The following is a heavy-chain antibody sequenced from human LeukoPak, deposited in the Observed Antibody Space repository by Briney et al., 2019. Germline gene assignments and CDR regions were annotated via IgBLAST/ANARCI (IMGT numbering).Heavy chain of an antibody. D-gene: IGHD3-22*01. V-gene: IGHV3-53*05. CDR3: TRDRDDSSVLHYFDY. J-gene: IGHJ4*02. CDR2: LYHGDRT. Sequence: GGSLRLSCAASGFTVNTHFMSWVRQAPGKGLEWVSVLYHGDRTYYADSVKGRFTISRDSSKNTLYLQMQNLRAEDTAVYYCTRDRDDSSVLHYFDYWGQGALVTVSS. CDR1: GFTVNTHF.